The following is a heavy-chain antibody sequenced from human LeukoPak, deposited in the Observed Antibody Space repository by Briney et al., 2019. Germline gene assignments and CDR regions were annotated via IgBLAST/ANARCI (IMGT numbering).Heavy chain of an antibody. CDR1: GXTFSSYE. CDR2: ISGGDTM. J-gene: IGHJ1*01. V-gene: IGHV3-48*03. CDR3: ARDTYYYDSSGYYFSAEYFQH. Sequence: PGGSLRLSCAASGXTFSSYEMNWVRQAPGKGLESVSYISGGDTMYYADSVKGRFTISRDNAKNSLYLQMNSLRAERTAVYYCARDTYYYDSSGYYFSAEYFQHWGQGTLVTVSS. D-gene: IGHD3-22*01.